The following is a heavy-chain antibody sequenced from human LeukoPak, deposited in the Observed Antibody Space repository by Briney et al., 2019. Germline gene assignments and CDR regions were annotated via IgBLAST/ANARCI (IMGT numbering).Heavy chain of an antibody. V-gene: IGHV4-59*01. J-gene: IGHJ4*02. CDR2: IYNSGST. Sequence: PSETLSLTCTVSGGSISSYYWSWIRQPPGKGLEWIGYIYNSGSTNYNPSLKSRGTISLDTSKNQFSLILNSVTAADTAVYYCARDGPLRVPFDHRGQGTLVIVSS. CDR1: GGSISSYY. CDR3: ARDGPLRVPFDH.